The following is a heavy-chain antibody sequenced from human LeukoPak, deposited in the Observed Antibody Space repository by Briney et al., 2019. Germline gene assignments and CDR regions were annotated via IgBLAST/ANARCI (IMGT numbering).Heavy chain of an antibody. CDR3: AKGTRDGHNVPFDY. Sequence: PGGSLRLSCAASGFTFSSYAMSWVRQAPGKGLEWVSAISGGGGSTYYADSVKGRFTISRDNSKNTLYLQMNSLRAEDTAVYYCAKGTRDGHNVPFDYWGQGTLVTVSS. V-gene: IGHV3-23*01. CDR2: ISGGGGST. CDR1: GFTFSSYA. J-gene: IGHJ4*02. D-gene: IGHD5-24*01.